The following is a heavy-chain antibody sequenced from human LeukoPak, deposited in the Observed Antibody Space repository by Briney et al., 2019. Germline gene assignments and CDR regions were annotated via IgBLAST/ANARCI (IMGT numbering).Heavy chain of an antibody. Sequence: GASVKVSCKASGYTFTSYYMHWVRQAPGQGLEWMGIINPSGGSTSYAQKFQGRVTMTRDTSTSTVSMELSSLRSEDTAVYYCAFSGWYGAPFDYWGQGTLVTVSS. CDR1: GYTFTSYY. CDR2: INPSGGST. D-gene: IGHD6-19*01. J-gene: IGHJ4*02. CDR3: AFSGWYGAPFDY. V-gene: IGHV1-46*03.